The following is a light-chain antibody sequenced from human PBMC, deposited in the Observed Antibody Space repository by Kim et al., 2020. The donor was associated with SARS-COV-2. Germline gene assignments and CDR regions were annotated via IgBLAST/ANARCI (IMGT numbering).Light chain of an antibody. Sequence: ASGGDTVTITCRASQNVNIWLAWYQQKPGQGPKLLIHKTSGLQGGVPSRFSGGGSGTDITLTISSLQPDDFATYYCQQYHTHSTFGQGTKVDIK. J-gene: IGKJ1*01. CDR3: QQYHTHST. CDR1: QNVNIW. V-gene: IGKV1-5*03. CDR2: KTS.